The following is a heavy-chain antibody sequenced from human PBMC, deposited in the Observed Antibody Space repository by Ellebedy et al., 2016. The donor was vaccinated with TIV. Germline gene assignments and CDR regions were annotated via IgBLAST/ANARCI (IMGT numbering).Heavy chain of an antibody. D-gene: IGHD6-19*01. J-gene: IGHJ4*02. CDR2: INWNSDNI. CDR1: GFSFESYA. Sequence: PGGSLRLSCVSSGFSFESYAMHWVRQAPGKGLEWVSGINWNSDNIVYADSVKGRFTISRDNAKKSLSLQMNSLTLEDTALYYCAKELSPSTGWLDSWGQGALVTVSS. V-gene: IGHV3-9*01. CDR3: AKELSPSTGWLDS.